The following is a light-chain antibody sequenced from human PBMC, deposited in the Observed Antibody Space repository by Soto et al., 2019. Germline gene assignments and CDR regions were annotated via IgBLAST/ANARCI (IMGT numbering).Light chain of an antibody. J-gene: IGKJ1*01. CDR1: QSVSSSY. V-gene: IGKV3-20*01. CDR3: QQYGSSPRT. CDR2: GAS. Sequence: EIVLTQSPGTLSLSPGERATLSCRASQSVSSSYLAWYQQKPGQATRLLIYGASSRASGIPYRFSGSGSGTDFNLTISRLEPEDFAVYYCQQYGSSPRTFGQGTKVEIK.